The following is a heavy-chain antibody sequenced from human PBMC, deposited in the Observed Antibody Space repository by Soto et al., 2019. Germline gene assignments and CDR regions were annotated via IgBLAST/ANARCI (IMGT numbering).Heavy chain of an antibody. J-gene: IGHJ5*02. CDR2: IYYSGGT. V-gene: IGHV4-39*01. CDR3: ASHIVVVPAAGTRGDNWFDP. Sequence: PSETLSLTCTVSGGTISSSSYYWGWIRQPPGKGLEWIGSIYYSGGTYYNPSLKSRVTISVDTSKNQFSLKLSSVTAADTAVYYCASHIVVVPAAGTRGDNWFDPWGQGTLVTVSS. CDR1: GGTISSSSYY. D-gene: IGHD2-2*01.